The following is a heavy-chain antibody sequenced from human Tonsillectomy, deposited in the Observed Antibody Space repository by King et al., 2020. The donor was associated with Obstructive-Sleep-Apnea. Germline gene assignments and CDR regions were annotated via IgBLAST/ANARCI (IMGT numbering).Heavy chain of an antibody. V-gene: IGHV3-9*01. Sequence: VQLVESGGGLVQPGRSLRLSCAASGFTFDDYAMHWVRQAPGKGLEWVSGISWNSGSIDYADSVKGRFTISRDNAKNSLYLQMNSLRAEDTALYYCAKDPLGGLSLFFWAWGQGTLVTVSS. J-gene: IGHJ5*02. CDR3: AKDPLGGLSLFFWA. CDR2: ISWNSGSI. D-gene: IGHD3-16*02. CDR1: GFTFDDYA.